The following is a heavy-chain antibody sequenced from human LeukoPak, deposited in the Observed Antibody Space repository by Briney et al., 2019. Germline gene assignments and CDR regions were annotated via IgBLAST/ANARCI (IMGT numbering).Heavy chain of an antibody. CDR1: GFTFSSYW. J-gene: IGHJ4*02. V-gene: IGHV3-7*03. D-gene: IGHD3-10*01. CDR2: KKQDGSEK. Sequence: PGGSLRLSCAASGFTFSSYWMSWVRQAPGRGLEWVANKKQDGSEKYYVDSVKGRFTISRDNAKNSLYLQMNSLRAEDTAVYYCARKDYGSGSYVDYWGRGPLVTVSS. CDR3: ARKDYGSGSYVDY.